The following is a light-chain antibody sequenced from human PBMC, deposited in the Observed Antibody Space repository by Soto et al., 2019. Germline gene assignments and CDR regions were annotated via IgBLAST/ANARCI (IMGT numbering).Light chain of an antibody. V-gene: IGKV3-15*01. Sequence: EIALTQSPGTLSLSPGKGATLSCRANHSVSGSLAWYQQKPCRPPRLLIHSASTRATGIPARFSGSGAGTDCTLTIITLQSQDFAVHYSHQYNNYPRYTFGQGTKLDIK. CDR3: HQYNNYPRYT. J-gene: IGKJ2*01. CDR1: HSVSGS. CDR2: SAS.